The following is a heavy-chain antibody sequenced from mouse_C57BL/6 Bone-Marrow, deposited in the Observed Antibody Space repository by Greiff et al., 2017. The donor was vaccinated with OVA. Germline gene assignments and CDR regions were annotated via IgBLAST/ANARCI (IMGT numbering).Heavy chain of an antibody. CDR1: GYTFTSYW. D-gene: IGHD2-5*01. CDR2: IDPSDSYT. V-gene: IGHV1-69*01. J-gene: IGHJ2*01. Sequence: VQLQQPGAELVMPGASVKLSCKASGYTFTSYWMHWVKQRPGQGLEWIGEIDPSDSYTNYNQKFKGKSTLTVDKSSSTAYMQLSSLTSEDSAVYDGARDPYYSNYGAFDYWGQGTTLTVSS. CDR3: ARDPYYSNYGAFDY.